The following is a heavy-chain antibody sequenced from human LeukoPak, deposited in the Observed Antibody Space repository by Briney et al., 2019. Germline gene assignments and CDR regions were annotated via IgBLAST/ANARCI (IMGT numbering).Heavy chain of an antibody. J-gene: IGHJ1*01. V-gene: IGHV3-48*01. Sequence: QPGGSLRLSCAASGFTFSSYSMNWVRQAPGKGLEWVSYISSSSSTIYYADSVKGRFTISRDSAKKSLYLQMNSLTVEDTAVYYCARCSSWYLEYFQLWGQGTLVTVSS. D-gene: IGHD6-13*01. CDR1: GFTFSSYS. CDR2: ISSSSSTI. CDR3: ARCSSWYLEYFQL.